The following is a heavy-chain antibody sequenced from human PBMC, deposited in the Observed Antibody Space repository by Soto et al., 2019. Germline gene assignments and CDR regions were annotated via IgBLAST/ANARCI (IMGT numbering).Heavy chain of an antibody. CDR3: ARDRKVRGGSNWFDP. D-gene: IGHD3-10*01. V-gene: IGHV3-33*01. J-gene: IGHJ5*02. CDR2: IWYDGSNK. CDR1: GFTFSSYG. Sequence: QVQLVESGGGVVQPGRSLRLSCAASGFTFSSYGMHWVRQAPGKGLEWVAVIWYDGSNKYYADSVKGRFTISRDNSKNTLYLQMNSLRAEDTAVYYCARDRKVRGGSNWFDPWGQGTLVTVSS.